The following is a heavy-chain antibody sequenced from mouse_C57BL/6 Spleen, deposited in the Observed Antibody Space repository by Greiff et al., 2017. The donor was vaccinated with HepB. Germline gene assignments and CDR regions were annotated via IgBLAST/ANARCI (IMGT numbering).Heavy chain of an antibody. CDR2: IYPGSGST. D-gene: IGHD2-3*01. J-gene: IGHJ1*03. Sequence: QVQLQQSGAELVKPGASVKMSCKASGYTFTSYWITWVKQRPGQGLEWIGDIYPGSGSTNYNEKFKSKATLTVDTSSSTAYMQLSSLTSEDSAVYYCARSSRMVHWYFDVWGTGTTVTVSS. V-gene: IGHV1-55*01. CDR1: GYTFTSYW. CDR3: ARSSRMVHWYFDV.